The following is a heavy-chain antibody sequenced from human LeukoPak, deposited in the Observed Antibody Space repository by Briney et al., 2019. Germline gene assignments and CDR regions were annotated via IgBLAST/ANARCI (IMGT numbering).Heavy chain of an antibody. CDR3: ARAFEVGTEYYFDY. Sequence: GGSLRLSCAASGFTFGSYGMHWVRQAPGKGLEWVAVIWYDGSNKYYADSVKGRFTISRDNSKNTLYLQMNSLRAEDTAVYYCARAFEVGTEYYFDYWGQGTLVTVSS. J-gene: IGHJ4*02. V-gene: IGHV3-33*01. CDR1: GFTFGSYG. CDR2: IWYDGSNK. D-gene: IGHD6-13*01.